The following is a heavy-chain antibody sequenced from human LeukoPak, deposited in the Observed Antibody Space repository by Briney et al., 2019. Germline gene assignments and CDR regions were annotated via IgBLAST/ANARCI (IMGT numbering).Heavy chain of an antibody. CDR2: IWYDGSNK. CDR3: ARDKGATLFDY. D-gene: IGHD1-26*01. J-gene: IGHJ4*02. Sequence: GGSLRLSCAASGFTFSSYGMHWVRQAPGKGLEWVAVIWYDGSNKYNADSVKGRFTISRDNSKNTLYLQMNSLRAEDTAVYYCARDKGATLFDYWGQGTLVTVSS. V-gene: IGHV3-33*01. CDR1: GFTFSSYG.